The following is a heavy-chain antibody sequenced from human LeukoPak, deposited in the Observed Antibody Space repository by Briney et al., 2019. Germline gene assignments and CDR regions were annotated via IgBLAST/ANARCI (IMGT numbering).Heavy chain of an antibody. CDR3: CPYFDY. V-gene: IGHV3-11*01. D-gene: IGHD2-15*01. CDR2: ISSSGSTI. Sequence: GGSLRLSYAASGFTFSDYYMSWIRQAPGKGLEWVSYISSSGSTIYYADSVKGRFTISRDNAKNSLYPHYCARDKSRYCSGGSCPYFDYWGQGTLVTVSS. CDR1: GFTFSDYY. J-gene: IGHJ4*02.